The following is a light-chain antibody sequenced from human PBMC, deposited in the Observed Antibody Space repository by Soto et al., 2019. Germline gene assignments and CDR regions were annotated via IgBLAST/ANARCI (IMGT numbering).Light chain of an antibody. Sequence: VLTQSPSASASLGASVNITCSLRSGNNGDAIDWHQQRPEKGPRYLMKVHSDGSHTKGDGVPDRFSGSISGSALYLSISPLQSEDDADYYSQACGPGLVVFGGGTKLTVL. J-gene: IGLJ2*01. CDR2: VHSDGSH. CDR1: SGNNGDA. CDR3: QACGPGLVV. V-gene: IGLV4-69*01.